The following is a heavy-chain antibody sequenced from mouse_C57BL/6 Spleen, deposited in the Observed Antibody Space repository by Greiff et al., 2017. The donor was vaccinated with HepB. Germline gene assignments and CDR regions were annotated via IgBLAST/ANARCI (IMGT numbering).Heavy chain of an antibody. D-gene: IGHD1-1*01. CDR2: IDPETGGT. V-gene: IGHV1-15*01. J-gene: IGHJ2*01. CDR1: GYTFTDYE. CDR3: TREGYYGSSYDFDY. Sequence: VQLQQSGAELVRPGASVTLSCKASGYTFTDYEMHWVKQTPVHGLEWIGAIDPETGGTAYNQKFKGKAILTADKSSSTAYMELRSLTSEDSAVYYCTREGYYGSSYDFDYWGQGTTLTVSS.